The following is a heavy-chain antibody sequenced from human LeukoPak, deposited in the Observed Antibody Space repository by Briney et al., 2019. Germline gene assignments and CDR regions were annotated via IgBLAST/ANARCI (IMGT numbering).Heavy chain of an antibody. V-gene: IGHV2-70*11. CDR3: ARMPPGGD. CDR2: IDWDDDK. CDR1: GFSLSTSGMC. J-gene: IGHJ4*02. D-gene: IGHD3-10*01. Sequence: SGPTLVNPTQTLTLTCTFSGFSLSTSGMCVSWIRQPPGKALEWLARIDWDDDKYYSTPLKTRLTISKDTSKNQVVLTMTNMDPVDTATYYCARMPPGGDWGQGTLVTVSS.